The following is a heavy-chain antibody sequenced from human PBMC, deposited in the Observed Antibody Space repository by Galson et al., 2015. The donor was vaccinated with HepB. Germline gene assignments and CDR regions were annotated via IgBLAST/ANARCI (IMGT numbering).Heavy chain of an antibody. CDR2: ISGSGGST. Sequence: SLRLSCAASGFTFSSYAMSWVRQAPGKGLEWVSAISGSGGSTYYAGSVKGRFTISRDNSKNTLYLQMNSLRAEDTAVYYCAKVQWELLPYFQHWGQGTLVTVSS. D-gene: IGHD1-26*01. CDR3: AKVQWELLPYFQH. CDR1: GFTFSSYA. V-gene: IGHV3-23*01. J-gene: IGHJ1*01.